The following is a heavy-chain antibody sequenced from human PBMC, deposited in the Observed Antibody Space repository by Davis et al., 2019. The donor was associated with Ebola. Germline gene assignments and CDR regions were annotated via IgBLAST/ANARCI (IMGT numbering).Heavy chain of an antibody. CDR2: INPKSGAT. D-gene: IGHD4-17*01. J-gene: IGHJ4*02. CDR1: GYTFTAFF. Sequence: ASVKVSCKASGYTFTAFFIHWVRQAPGQGLEWMGRINPKSGATKYVQKFQGRVTMTRDSSINTAYMELSRLTSDDTAVYYCASGTTVTTGFDNWGQGTLVTVSS. CDR3: ASGTTVTTGFDN. V-gene: IGHV1-2*06.